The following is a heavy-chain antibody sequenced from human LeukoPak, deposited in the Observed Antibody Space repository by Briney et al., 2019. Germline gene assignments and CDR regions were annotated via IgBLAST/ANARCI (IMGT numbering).Heavy chain of an antibody. V-gene: IGHV3-20*04. D-gene: IGHD6-19*01. J-gene: IGHJ4*02. CDR1: GFTFSSYD. Sequence: GGSLRLSCAASGFTFSSYDMSWVRQAPGKGLEWVSGINWNGGRIGYADSLKGRFTISRDNAKNSLYLQMNSLRAEDTAFYYCARVSDISVAAYLDYWGQGTLVTVSS. CDR3: ARVSDISVAAYLDY. CDR2: INWNGGRI.